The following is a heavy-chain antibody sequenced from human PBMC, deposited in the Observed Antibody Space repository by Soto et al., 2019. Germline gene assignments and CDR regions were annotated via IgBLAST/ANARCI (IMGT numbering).Heavy chain of an antibody. Sequence: QVQLQESGPGLVKPSQTLSLTCTVSGGSISSGDYYWSWIRQPPGKGLEWIGYIYYSGSTYYNPSLKSRVTLPLDTSKNQFSLKLSSVTAADTAVYYCARERPDGARLDPWGQGTLVTASS. J-gene: IGHJ5*02. D-gene: IGHD6-6*01. CDR3: ARERPDGARLDP. CDR2: IYYSGST. CDR1: GGSISSGDYY. V-gene: IGHV4-30-4*01.